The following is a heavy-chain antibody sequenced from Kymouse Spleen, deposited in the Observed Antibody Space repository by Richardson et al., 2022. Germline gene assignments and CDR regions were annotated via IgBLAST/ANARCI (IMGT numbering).Heavy chain of an antibody. D-gene: IGHD3-9*01. J-gene: IGHJ6*02. Sequence: QVQLVESGGGVVQPGRSLRLSCAASGFTFSSYGMHWVRQAPGKGLEWVAVISYDGSNKYYADSVKGRFTISRDNSKNTLYLQMNSLRAEDTAVYYCAKAYYDILTGLYYYGMDVWGQGTTVTVSS. CDR2: ISYDGSNK. CDR3: AKAYYDILTGLYYYGMDV. V-gene: IGHV3-30*18. CDR1: GFTFSSYG.